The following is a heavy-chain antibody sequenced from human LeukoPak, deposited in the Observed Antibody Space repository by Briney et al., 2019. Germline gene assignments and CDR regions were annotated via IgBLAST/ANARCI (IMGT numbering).Heavy chain of an antibody. V-gene: IGHV3-7*01. CDR3: ARGGAARPDF. D-gene: IGHD6-6*01. Sequence: GGSLRLSCAASGFTFSRYWMSWVRQAPGKGLEWVANIKEDGSEKYYVDSVKGRFTISRDNAKNSLYLQMNSLRVEDTAVYYCARGGAARPDFWGQGTLVTVSS. CDR1: GFTFSRYW. CDR2: IKEDGSEK. J-gene: IGHJ4*02.